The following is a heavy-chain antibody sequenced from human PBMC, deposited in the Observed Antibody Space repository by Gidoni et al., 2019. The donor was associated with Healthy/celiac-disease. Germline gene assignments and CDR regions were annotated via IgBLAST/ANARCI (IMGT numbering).Heavy chain of an antibody. V-gene: IGHV4-39*07. CDR1: VGSISSSSYY. CDR3: ARVRVQQQRPGAFDI. J-gene: IGHJ3*02. Sequence: QLQLQESGPGLVKPSETLSLTCTVSVGSISSSSYYWGWIRPPPGKGLEWIGSIYYSGSTYYNPSLKSRVTISVDTSKNQFSLKLSSVTAADTAVYYCARVRVQQQRPGAFDIWGQGTMVTVSS. D-gene: IGHD6-13*01. CDR2: IYYSGST.